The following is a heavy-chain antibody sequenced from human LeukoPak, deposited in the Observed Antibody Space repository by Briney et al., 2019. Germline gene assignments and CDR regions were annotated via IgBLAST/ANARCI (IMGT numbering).Heavy chain of an antibody. CDR3: ARVARDVRAFDL. Sequence: SQTLSLTCNVPGGSITRGGNYWSWIRQHPGKGLEWIGYMYHSGTSYYNPSLQNRVIISVDTSQNQISLNLRSVTAADTAVYFCARVARDVRAFDLWGQGTLVTVSS. J-gene: IGHJ3*01. D-gene: IGHD5-24*01. CDR2: MYHSGTS. V-gene: IGHV4-31*03. CDR1: GGSITRGGNY.